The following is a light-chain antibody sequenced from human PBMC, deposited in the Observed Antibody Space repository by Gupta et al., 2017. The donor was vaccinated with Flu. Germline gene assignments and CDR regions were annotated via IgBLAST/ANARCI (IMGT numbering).Light chain of an antibody. CDR3: QQYYSYSVGA. CDR2: KTS. J-gene: IGKJ1*01. CDR1: QNINTH. V-gene: IGKV1-5*03. Sequence: DVQMTQSPSILSASLGDRVTITCRASQNINTHLAWYQQKPGKAPKLLIYKTSALETGVPSRFSGDGYGTEFTLTINGRQSDDFATYYCQQYYSYSVGAFGQGTKV.